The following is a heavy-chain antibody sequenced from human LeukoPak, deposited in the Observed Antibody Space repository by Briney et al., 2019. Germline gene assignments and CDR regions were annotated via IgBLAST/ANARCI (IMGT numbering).Heavy chain of an antibody. CDR2: IYTSGST. V-gene: IGHV4-4*07. CDR1: GGSISSYY. Sequence: SETLSLTCTVSGGSISSYYWSWIRQPAGKGLEWIGRIYTSGSTNYNPSLKSRVSMSVDTSKNQFSLKLSSVTAADTAVYYCAGSSGWYPDWYFDLWGRGTLVTVSS. CDR3: AGSSGWYPDWYFDL. D-gene: IGHD6-19*01. J-gene: IGHJ2*01.